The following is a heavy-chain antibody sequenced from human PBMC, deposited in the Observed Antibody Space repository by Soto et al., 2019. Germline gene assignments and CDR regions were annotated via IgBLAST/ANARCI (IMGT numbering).Heavy chain of an antibody. D-gene: IGHD4-17*01. CDR3: ALTTVTSYKRDY. CDR1: GFIFSTYA. CDR2: IDGSGDTT. Sequence: EVQLLESGGGLVQPGGSLRLSCAASGFIFSTYAMTWVRQAPGKGPEWVSSIDGSGDTTYYADSVQGRFTISRDNSKNTLYLQMNSLTREDTAVYYYALTTVTSYKRDYWGQGTLVAVSS. V-gene: IGHV3-23*01. J-gene: IGHJ4*02.